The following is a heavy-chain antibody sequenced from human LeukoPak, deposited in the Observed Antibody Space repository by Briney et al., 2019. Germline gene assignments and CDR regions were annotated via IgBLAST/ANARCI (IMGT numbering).Heavy chain of an antibody. CDR3: ARRTTKLLLPFDY. CDR1: GGSISSSSYY. V-gene: IGHV4-39*01. D-gene: IGHD3-22*01. CDR2: IYYSGST. Sequence: SETLSLTCTVSGGSISSSSYYWGWIRQPPGKGLEWIGSIYYSGSTYYNPSLKSRVTISVDTSKNQFSLKLSSVTAADTAVYYCARRTTKLLLPFDYWGQGTLVTVSS. J-gene: IGHJ4*02.